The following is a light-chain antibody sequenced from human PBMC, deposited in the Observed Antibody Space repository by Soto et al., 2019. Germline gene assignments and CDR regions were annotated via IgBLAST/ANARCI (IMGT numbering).Light chain of an antibody. CDR1: QGIGNA. CDR3: LQDINYPWT. V-gene: IGKV1-6*01. J-gene: IGKJ1*01. Sequence: AIPMNQSPSSLSASVGDRVTISCRASQGIGNALGWYQQKPGQPPKVLIYGASNLQSGVPPRFSGSGSGTDCTLAISSLQPEDSATYYCLQDINYPWTFGQGTKLEIK. CDR2: GAS.